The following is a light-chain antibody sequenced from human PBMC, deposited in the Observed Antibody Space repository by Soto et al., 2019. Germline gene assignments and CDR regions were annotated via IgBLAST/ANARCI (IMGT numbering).Light chain of an antibody. Sequence: DVVMTQSPLSLPVTLGQPASISCRSSQSLVYSDGNTYLNWFQQRPDQSPRRLIYKVSNRDSGVPDRFGGSGSGTDFTLKISRVEAEDVGVYYCMQGTHWLWTFGQGTKVEIK. CDR2: KVS. CDR3: MQGTHWLWT. V-gene: IGKV2-30*01. J-gene: IGKJ1*01. CDR1: QSLVYSDGNTY.